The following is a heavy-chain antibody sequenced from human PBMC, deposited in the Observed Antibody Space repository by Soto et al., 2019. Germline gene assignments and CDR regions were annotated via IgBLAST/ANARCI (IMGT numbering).Heavy chain of an antibody. CDR3: AVAVAGPTAIGY. V-gene: IGHV3-74*01. CDR1: GFTFSSYW. J-gene: IGHJ4*02. CDR2: INSAGSST. Sequence: EVQLVESGGGLVQPGGSLSLSGEASGFTFSSYWMHWVRQAPGKGLVWVSRINSAGSSTSYADSVKGRFTISRDNAKNTLYLQMNSLRAEDTAVYYCAVAVAGPTAIGYWGQGTLVTVSS. D-gene: IGHD6-19*01.